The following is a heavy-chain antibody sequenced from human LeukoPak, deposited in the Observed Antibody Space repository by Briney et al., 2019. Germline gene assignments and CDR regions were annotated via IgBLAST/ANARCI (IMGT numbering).Heavy chain of an antibody. D-gene: IGHD4-23*01. CDR1: GFTFSSYW. CDR3: ARDHDYGGDYGMDV. CDR2: IKQDGSEK. J-gene: IGHJ6*02. V-gene: IGHV3-7*01. Sequence: GGSLRLSCAASGFTFSSYWMSWVRQAPGKGLEWVANIKQDGSEKYYVDSVKGRFTISRDNAKNSLYLQMNSLRAEDTAVYYCARDHDYGGDYGMDVWGQGTTVTVSS.